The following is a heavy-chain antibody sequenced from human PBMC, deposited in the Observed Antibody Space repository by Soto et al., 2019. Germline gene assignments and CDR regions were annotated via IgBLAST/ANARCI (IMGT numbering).Heavy chain of an antibody. V-gene: IGHV4-39*01. CDR1: GASISTSNYY. Sequence: SQTLSLTSTVSGASISTSNYYWAWLRQAPGKGLEWIGNIYYVGNSYYNPSLKSRVTISIDTSKNQFSLKLNSVTAADTAVYFCALCVKKYYLLGGYRRYFDFWGRGTLVTVSS. J-gene: IGHJ2*01. D-gene: IGHD6-25*01. CDR2: IYYVGNS. CDR3: ALCVKKYYLLGGYRRYFDF.